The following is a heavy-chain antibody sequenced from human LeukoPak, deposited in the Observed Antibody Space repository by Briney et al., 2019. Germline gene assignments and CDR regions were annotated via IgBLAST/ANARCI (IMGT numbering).Heavy chain of an antibody. Sequence: GGSLRLSCAASGFTFSSHWMSWVRQAPGKGLEWVSGINWNGGSTGYADSVKGRFTISRDNAKNSLYLQMNSLRAEDTALYYCARVRVVWKLYDAFDIWGQGTKVTVSS. V-gene: IGHV3-20*04. CDR1: GFTFSSHW. CDR3: ARVRVVWKLYDAFDI. CDR2: INWNGGST. J-gene: IGHJ3*02. D-gene: IGHD1-1*01.